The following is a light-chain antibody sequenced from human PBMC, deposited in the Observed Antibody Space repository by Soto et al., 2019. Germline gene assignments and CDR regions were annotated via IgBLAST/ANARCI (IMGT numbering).Light chain of an antibody. CDR2: DAI. V-gene: IGKV1-33*01. J-gene: IGKJ4*01. CDR3: QRYDNVPLT. Sequence: DIQMTQSPSSLSASVGDRVTITCQASQDISNYLNWYQQKPGKAPKLLIYDAINLETGVPSRFSGSGSGKDFTVTISSLQPEDLATNYCQRYDNVPLTFVGGTRVEIK. CDR1: QDISNY.